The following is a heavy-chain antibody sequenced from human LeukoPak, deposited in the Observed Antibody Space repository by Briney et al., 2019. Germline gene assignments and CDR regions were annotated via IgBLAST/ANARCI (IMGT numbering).Heavy chain of an antibody. J-gene: IGHJ4*02. CDR2: IRYDGSNK. V-gene: IGHV3-30*02. D-gene: IGHD5-24*01. Sequence: GGSLRLSCAASGFTFSSYGMHWVRQAPGKGLEWVAFIRYDGSNKYYADSVKGRFTISRDNAKKSLFLQMNSLRAEDTAVYYCTRGRYNYNYWGLGTLVTVSS. CDR3: TRGRYNYNY. CDR1: GFTFSSYG.